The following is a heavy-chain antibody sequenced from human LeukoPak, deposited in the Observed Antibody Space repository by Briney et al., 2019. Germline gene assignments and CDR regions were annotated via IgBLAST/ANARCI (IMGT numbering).Heavy chain of an antibody. CDR3: AKDFMGTVHDVFDI. J-gene: IGHJ3*02. CDR2: ISGSGDTT. D-gene: IGHD4-11*01. CDR1: GFTFSTYS. V-gene: IGHV3-23*01. Sequence: PGGSLRLSCTASGFTFSTYSMTWVRQAPGKGLHWVSGISGSGDTTYYADSVKGRFAISRDNSENTLYLQMNRLRDEDTAVYHCAKDFMGTVHDVFDIWGQGTMVTVSS.